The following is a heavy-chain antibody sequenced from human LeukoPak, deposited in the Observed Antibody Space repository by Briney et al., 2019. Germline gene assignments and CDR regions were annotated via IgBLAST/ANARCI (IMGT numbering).Heavy chain of an antibody. CDR2: IKSKNDSWST. J-gene: IGHJ6*02. CDR1: GLTFSNAW. Sequence: GGSLRLSCAASGLTFSNAWMSWVRQARGKGLEWVGRIKSKNDSWSTDYGTDVKGRFNISRDDSENTLYLQMNSLKTEDTGVYYCTTQIRGVIRGDRGVDVWGQGTTVTVSS. CDR3: TTQIRGVIRGDRGVDV. V-gene: IGHV3-15*01. D-gene: IGHD3-10*01.